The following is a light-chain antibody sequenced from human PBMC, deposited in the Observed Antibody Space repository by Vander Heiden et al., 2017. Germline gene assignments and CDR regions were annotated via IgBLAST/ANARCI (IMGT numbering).Light chain of an antibody. Sequence: AIRMTQSPSSFSASTGDRVTITCRASQGISSYLAWYQQKPGKAPKLLIYAASTVQSGVPSRFSGSGSGTDFTLTISCLQSEDFATYYCQQYYSYPQTFGQGTKLEIK. V-gene: IGKV1-8*01. CDR3: QQYYSYPQT. CDR2: AAS. J-gene: IGKJ2*01. CDR1: QGISSY.